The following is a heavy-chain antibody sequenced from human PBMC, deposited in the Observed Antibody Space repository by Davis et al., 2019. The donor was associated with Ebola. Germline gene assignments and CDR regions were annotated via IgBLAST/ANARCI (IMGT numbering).Heavy chain of an antibody. Sequence: PGGSLRLSCAASGFTFSSYAMHWVRQAPGKGLEWVAVISYDGSNKYYADSVKGRFTISRDNSKNTLYLQMNSLRAEDTAVYYCVGRIQLWGQGTLVTVSS. CDR3: VGRIQL. CDR2: ISYDGSNK. J-gene: IGHJ4*02. V-gene: IGHV3-30-3*01. CDR1: GFTFSSYA. D-gene: IGHD5-18*01.